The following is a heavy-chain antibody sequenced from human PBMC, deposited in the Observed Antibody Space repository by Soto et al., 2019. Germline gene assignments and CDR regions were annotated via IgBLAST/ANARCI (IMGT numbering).Heavy chain of an antibody. CDR2: ISYDGSYK. V-gene: IGHV3-30-3*01. CDR3: ARGGAVAGTYYGLDV. CDR1: GFTFSTYA. J-gene: IGHJ6*02. Sequence: GGSLRLSCAASGFTFSTYAMHWVRQAPGKGLEWVAAISYDGSYKYYADSVKGRFTISRDNSKNTLYLEMNSLRAEDTTVYYCARGGAVAGTYYGLDVWGQGTTVTVSS. D-gene: IGHD6-19*01.